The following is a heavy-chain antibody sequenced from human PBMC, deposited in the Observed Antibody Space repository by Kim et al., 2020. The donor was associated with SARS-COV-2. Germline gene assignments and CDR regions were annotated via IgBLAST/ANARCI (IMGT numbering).Heavy chain of an antibody. J-gene: IGHJ5*02. D-gene: IGHD2-15*01. V-gene: IGHV7-4-1*02. Sequence: ASVKVSCKASGYTFSSHPMNWVRQAPGQGPEWMGWINTNTGNPTYAQGFTGRFVFSLDTSVSTAYLQISSLKTEDTAVYYCARRGACSGGSCYEEGWFDPWGQGTLVTVSS. CDR3: ARRGACSGGSCYEEGWFDP. CDR1: GYTFSSHP. CDR2: INTNTGNP.